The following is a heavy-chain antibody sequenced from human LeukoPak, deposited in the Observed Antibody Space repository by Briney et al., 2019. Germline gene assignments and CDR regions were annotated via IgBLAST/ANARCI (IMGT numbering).Heavy chain of an antibody. V-gene: IGHV3-30*04. CDR1: GFIFSDYA. Sequence: PGRSLRLSCAASGFIFSDYAMHWVRQAPGEGLEWVAVISYDGSKKYYGDSVKGRFTISRDNSKNTLYLQMDSLRGEDTAVYYCARDQTGTYNVDSWGQGTLVTVSS. D-gene: IGHD1-26*01. J-gene: IGHJ4*02. CDR2: ISYDGSKK. CDR3: ARDQTGTYNVDS.